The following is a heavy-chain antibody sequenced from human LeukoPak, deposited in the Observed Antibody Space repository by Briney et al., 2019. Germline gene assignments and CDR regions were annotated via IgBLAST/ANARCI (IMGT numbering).Heavy chain of an antibody. CDR1: GYIFTRYW. V-gene: IGHV5-51*01. Sequence: RGESLNISCQGSGYIFTRYWIGWGRQLPGKGRGWMGIFYPGDSDTRYRPYLQGQVTISADKSNDTAYLQWSSLKAPDTAMYYCAGQDIVVVATATRGFDIWGQGTMVTVSS. J-gene: IGHJ3*02. CDR2: FYPGDSDT. D-gene: IGHD2-15*01. CDR3: AGQDIVVVATATRGFDI.